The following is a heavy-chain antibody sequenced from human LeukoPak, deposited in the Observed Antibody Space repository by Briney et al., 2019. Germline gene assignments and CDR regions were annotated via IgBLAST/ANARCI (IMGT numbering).Heavy chain of an antibody. CDR2: IYPGDSDT. J-gene: IGHJ5*02. CDR3: ARQRIAVANWFDP. CDR1: GYSFTSYW. D-gene: IGHD6-19*01. V-gene: IGHV5-51*01. Sequence: GESLKISCKASGYSFTSYWIAWVRQMPGKGLEWMGIIYPGDSDTRYSPSFQGQVTISADKSISTAYLQWSSLKASDTAMYYCARQRIAVANWFDPWGQGTLVTVSS.